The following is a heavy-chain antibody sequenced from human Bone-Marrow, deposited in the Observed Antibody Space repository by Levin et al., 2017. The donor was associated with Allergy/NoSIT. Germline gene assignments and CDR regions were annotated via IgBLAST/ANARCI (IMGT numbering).Heavy chain of an antibody. CDR2: VYYSGST. J-gene: IGHJ6*02. D-gene: IGHD1-26*01. V-gene: IGHV4-59*01. Sequence: GSLRLSCTVSDDSITNYYWSWIRQSPGKGLEWIGNVYYSGSTNYNPSLKSRVTISIDTSKNQFSLKVSSVTDADTAVYYCAGSLPDPYYHYALDLWGRGTTVTVSS. CDR3: AGSLPDPYYHYALDL. CDR1: DDSITNYY.